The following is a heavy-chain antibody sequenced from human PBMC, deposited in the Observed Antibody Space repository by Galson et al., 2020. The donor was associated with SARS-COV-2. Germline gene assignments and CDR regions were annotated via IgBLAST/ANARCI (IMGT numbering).Heavy chain of an antibody. CDR2: INPNSGDT. V-gene: IGHV1-2*02. J-gene: IGHJ4*02. CDR1: GYTFIDYY. Sequence: ASVTVSCKASGYTFIDYYVHWVRQAPGQGLEWMGWINPNSGDTHFAQKFQGRVSMTRDTSFRTVYMEMSRLRTDDTALYYCARGGYYGSGTYSPYWGQGTLVTVSS. CDR3: ARGGYYGSGTYSPY. D-gene: IGHD3-10*01.